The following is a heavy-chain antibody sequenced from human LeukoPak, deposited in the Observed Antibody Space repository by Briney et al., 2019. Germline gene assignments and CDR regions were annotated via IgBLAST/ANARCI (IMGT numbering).Heavy chain of an antibody. D-gene: IGHD3-10*01. CDR2: ISSSSGAK. V-gene: IGHV3-48*04. Sequence: GGSLRLSCVASGFTFSSHSSSWVRQAPGKGLEWVSYISSSSGAKYYADSVKGRFSTSRDNAKSSLYLQMNNLRAEDSAVYYCASPYGSGSYYAYWGQGTLVTVSS. J-gene: IGHJ4*02. CDR3: ASPYGSGSYYAY. CDR1: GFTFSSHS.